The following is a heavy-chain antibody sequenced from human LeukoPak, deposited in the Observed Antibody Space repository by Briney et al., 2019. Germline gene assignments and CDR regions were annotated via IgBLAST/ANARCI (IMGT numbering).Heavy chain of an antibody. CDR1: GGSISSGGYY. V-gene: IGHV4-31*03. Sequence: SQTLSLTCTVSGGSISSGGYYWSWIRQHPGKGLEWIGYIYYSGSTYYNPSLKSRVTISVDTSKNQFSLKLSSVTAADTAVYYCAGEGYYDSSGYYSSIYGYWGQGTLVTVSS. D-gene: IGHD3-22*01. CDR3: AGEGYYDSSGYYSSIYGY. CDR2: IYYSGST. J-gene: IGHJ4*02.